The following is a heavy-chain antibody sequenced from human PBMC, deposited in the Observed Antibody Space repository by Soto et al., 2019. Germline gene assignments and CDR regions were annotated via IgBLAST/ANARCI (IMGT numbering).Heavy chain of an antibody. D-gene: IGHD3-10*01. CDR3: AREGALYYGSGSLDY. J-gene: IGHJ4*02. Sequence: QMQLVESGGGVVQPGTSLRLSCAASGFTFSIYPMHWVRHAPGKGLEWVAVILYDGSNIYFADSVKGRFSISRDNSKNTLYLQMNSLRAEDTAVYYCAREGALYYGSGSLDYWGQGTLVTVSS. CDR1: GFTFSIYP. V-gene: IGHV3-30-3*01. CDR2: ILYDGSNI.